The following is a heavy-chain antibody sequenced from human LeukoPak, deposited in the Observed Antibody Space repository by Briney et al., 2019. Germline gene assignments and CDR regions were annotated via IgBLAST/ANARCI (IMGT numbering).Heavy chain of an antibody. CDR2: IYYSGST. CDR3: ASSIQLPYCGGDCYPISY. V-gene: IGHV4-59*01. CDR1: GGSISSYY. J-gene: IGHJ4*02. Sequence: SETLSLTCTVSGGSISSYYWSWIRQPPGKGLEWIGYIYYSGSTNYNPSLKSRVTISVDTSKNQFSLKLSSVTAADTAVYYCASSIQLPYCGGDCYPISYWGQGTLVTVSS. D-gene: IGHD2-21*02.